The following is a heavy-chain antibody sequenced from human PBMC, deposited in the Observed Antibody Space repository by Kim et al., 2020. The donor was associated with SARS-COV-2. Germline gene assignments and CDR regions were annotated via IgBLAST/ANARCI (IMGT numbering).Heavy chain of an antibody. Sequence: GGSLRLSCAASGFTFSDYYMSWIRQAPGKGLEWVSYISSSSYTNYADSVKGRFTISRDNAKNSLYLQMNSLRAEDTAVYYCARVSLSYSSGWSRWFDYWGQGTLVTVSS. CDR1: GFTFSDYY. CDR3: ARVSLSYSSGWSRWFDY. J-gene: IGHJ4*02. CDR2: ISSSSYT. V-gene: IGHV3-11*05. D-gene: IGHD6-19*01.